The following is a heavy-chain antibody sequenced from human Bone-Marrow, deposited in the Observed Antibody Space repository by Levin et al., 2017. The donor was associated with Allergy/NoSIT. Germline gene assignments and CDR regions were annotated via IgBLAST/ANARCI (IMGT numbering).Heavy chain of an antibody. D-gene: IGHD3-10*01. V-gene: IGHV2-5*02. CDR1: GFSLSSNGVG. J-gene: IGHJ4*02. Sequence: TLSLTCTFSGFSLSSNGVGVGWIRQAPGKALEWLALIYWDDDKRYSPSLKSRLNITKDTSKNQVVLTMTNMAPVDTGTYYCAHHKFWFGEFPFDFWVRGRLVTVSS. CDR3: AHHKFWFGEFPFDF. CDR2: IYWDDDK.